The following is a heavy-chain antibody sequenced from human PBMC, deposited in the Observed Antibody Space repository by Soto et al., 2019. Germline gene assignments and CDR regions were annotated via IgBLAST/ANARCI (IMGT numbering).Heavy chain of an antibody. CDR2: IYYSGST. V-gene: IGHV4-30-4*01. D-gene: IGHD4-17*01. J-gene: IGHJ5*02. Sequence: SETLSLTCTVSGGSISSGNHYWSWIRQPPGKGLEWIGYIYYSGSTYYNPSLKSRVTISVDTSKNQFSLKLSSVTAADTAVYYCARETYGDYVGYFDPWGQGTLVTVSS. CDR1: GGSISSGNHY. CDR3: ARETYGDYVGYFDP.